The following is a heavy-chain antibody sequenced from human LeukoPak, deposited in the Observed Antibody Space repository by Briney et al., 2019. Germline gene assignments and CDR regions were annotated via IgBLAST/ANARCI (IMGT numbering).Heavy chain of an antibody. CDR3: ARAVRTPFFDP. Sequence: GGSLRVSCAASGFTFSNYCMNWVRQAPGKGLVWVSRISGDGSTTRYADSVKGRFTISRDNAKNSLYLEMNSLRAEDTAVYYCARAVRTPFFDPWGQVTLVTVSS. CDR2: ISGDGSTT. D-gene: IGHD4-23*01. J-gene: IGHJ5*02. CDR1: GFTFSNYC. V-gene: IGHV3-74*01.